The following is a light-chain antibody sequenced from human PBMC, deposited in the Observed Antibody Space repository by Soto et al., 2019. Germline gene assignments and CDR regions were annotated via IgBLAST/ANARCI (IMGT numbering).Light chain of an antibody. CDR1: QSVLYSSNNKNY. J-gene: IGKJ2*01. V-gene: IGKV4-1*01. CDR3: QQYYSTPYT. CDR2: WAS. Sequence: DIVMPQSPDSLAVSLGERATINCKSSQSVLYSSNNKNYLAWYQQKPGQPPKLLIYWASTRESGVPDRFSGSGCGTDFTLTISSLQAEDVAVYYCQQYYSTPYTFGQGTELEIK.